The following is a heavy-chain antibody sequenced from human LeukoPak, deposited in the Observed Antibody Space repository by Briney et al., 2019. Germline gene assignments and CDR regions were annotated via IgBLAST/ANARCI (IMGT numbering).Heavy chain of an antibody. Sequence: GGSLRLSCAASGFTFSSYWMSWVRQAPGKGLEWVANIKQDGSEKYCVDSVKGRFTISRDNAKNSLYLQMNSLRAEDTAVYYCARRRPTVTTDYFDYWGQGTLVTVSS. J-gene: IGHJ4*02. V-gene: IGHV3-7*01. CDR3: ARRRPTVTTDYFDY. D-gene: IGHD4-17*01. CDR2: IKQDGSEK. CDR1: GFTFSSYW.